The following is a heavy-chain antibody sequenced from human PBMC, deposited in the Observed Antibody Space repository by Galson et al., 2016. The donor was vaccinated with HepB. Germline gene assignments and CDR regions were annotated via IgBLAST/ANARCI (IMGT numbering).Heavy chain of an antibody. V-gene: IGHV3-33*01. CDR1: GFTFSSYG. CDR2: IWYDGSNK. CDR3: TRDQRVGSSSGWDFDY. Sequence: SLRLSCAASGFTFSSYGMHWVRQAPGKGLEWVAVIWYDGSNKYYADSVKGRFTISRDNSKNTLYLQMNSLRAEDTAIYYCTRDQRVGSSSGWDFDYWGQGTLVTVSS. D-gene: IGHD6-19*01. J-gene: IGHJ4*02.